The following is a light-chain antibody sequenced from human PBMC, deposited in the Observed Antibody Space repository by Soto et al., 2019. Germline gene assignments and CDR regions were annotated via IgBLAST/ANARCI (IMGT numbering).Light chain of an antibody. J-gene: IGKJ1*01. CDR3: QQYNSYSWT. Sequence: DIQMTQSPSTLSATAGDRVTITCRASQSISSWLAWYQQKPGKAPKLLIYDASTLESGVPSRFSGSRSGTEFTLTISSLQPDDFATYYCQQYNSYSWTFGQGTKVDIK. V-gene: IGKV1-5*01. CDR1: QSISSW. CDR2: DAS.